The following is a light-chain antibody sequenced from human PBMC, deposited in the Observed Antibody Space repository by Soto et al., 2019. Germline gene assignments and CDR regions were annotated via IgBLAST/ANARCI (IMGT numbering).Light chain of an antibody. CDR1: NIGSKS. CDR2: NDS. V-gene: IGLV3-21*01. J-gene: IGLJ2*01. Sequence: SYVLTQAPSVSLAPGKTATITCGGNNIGSKSVHWYQQRPGQAPVLVIKNDSDRPSGIPERFSGSNSGNTATLTISRVEAGDEADYYCQVWESSDGHKVVFGGGTKVTVL. CDR3: QVWESSDGHKVV.